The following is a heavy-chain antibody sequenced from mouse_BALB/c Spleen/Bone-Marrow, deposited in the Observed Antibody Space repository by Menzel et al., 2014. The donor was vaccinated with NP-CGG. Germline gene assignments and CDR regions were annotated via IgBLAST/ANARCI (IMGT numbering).Heavy chain of an antibody. J-gene: IGHJ4*01. V-gene: IGHV1-63*02. Sequence: QVQLQQSGAELVRPGTSVKMSCKAAGYTFTNYWIGWAKQRPGHGLEWIGDIYPGGGYTNYNEKFKGKATLTADTSSSTAYMQLSSLTSEDSAVYYCAIHGEAMDYWGQGTSVTVSS. CDR3: AIHGEAMDY. CDR1: GYTFTNYW. CDR2: IYPGGGYT.